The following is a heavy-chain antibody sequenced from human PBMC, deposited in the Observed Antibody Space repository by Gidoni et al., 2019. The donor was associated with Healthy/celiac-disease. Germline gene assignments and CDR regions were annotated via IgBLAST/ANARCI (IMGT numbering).Heavy chain of an antibody. CDR3: ASGSGYDSSGYYRALGNY. CDR2: INPSGST. J-gene: IGHJ4*02. Sequence: QVQLQQWGAGLLKPSETLSLTCAVYGGSFSGYYWSWIRQPPGKGLEWIGEINPSGSTNYNPSIKNLVTISVDTSKNQFSLKLSSVTAADTAVYYCASGSGYDSSGYYRALGNYWGQGTLVTVSS. D-gene: IGHD3-22*01. CDR1: GGSFSGYY. V-gene: IGHV4-34*01.